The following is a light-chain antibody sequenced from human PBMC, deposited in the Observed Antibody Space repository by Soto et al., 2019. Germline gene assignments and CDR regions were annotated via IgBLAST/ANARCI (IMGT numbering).Light chain of an antibody. CDR1: QSISRN. J-gene: IGKJ1*01. Sequence: EIVMTQSPATVSLTPGERATLSCRASQSISRNLAWYQQKPGQAPRLLVYGASTRATGIPARFSGSGSGTEFTLTISSLEFEDFALYYCQEYSKRWTCGQGTKVEVK. CDR2: GAS. CDR3: QEYSKRWT. V-gene: IGKV3-15*01.